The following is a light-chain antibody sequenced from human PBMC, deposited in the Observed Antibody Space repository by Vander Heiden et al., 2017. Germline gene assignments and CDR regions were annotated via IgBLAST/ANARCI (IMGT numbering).Light chain of an antibody. Sequence: DIQMTQSPSTLSASVGDRVTITCRASQSISQWLAWCQQKPGRAPKLLIYDVSSLESGVPSRFSGSGSGTEFTLTISSLQPDDFATYYCQQYNSYSRTFGQGTKVEIK. CDR1: QSISQW. CDR3: QQYNSYSRT. CDR2: DVS. J-gene: IGKJ1*01. V-gene: IGKV1-5*01.